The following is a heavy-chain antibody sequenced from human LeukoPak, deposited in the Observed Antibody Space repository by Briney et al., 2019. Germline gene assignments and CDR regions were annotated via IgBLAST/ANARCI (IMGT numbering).Heavy chain of an antibody. CDR3: ARRGYNYGAGAFDI. D-gene: IGHD5-18*01. CDR2: IYYSGST. CDR1: GGSISSYY. J-gene: IGHJ3*02. Sequence: PSETLSLTCTVSGGSISSYYWSWIRRPPGKGLEWIGYIYYSGSTNYNPSLKSRVTISVDTSKNQFSLKLSSVTAADTAVYYCARRGYNYGAGAFDIWGQGTMVTVSS. V-gene: IGHV4-59*08.